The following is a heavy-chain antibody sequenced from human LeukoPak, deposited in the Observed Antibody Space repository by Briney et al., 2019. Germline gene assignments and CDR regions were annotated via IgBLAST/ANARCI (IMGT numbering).Heavy chain of an antibody. Sequence: PSETLSLTCTVSGGSFSSYYWSWIRQPPGKGLEWIGYIYYSGSTNYNPSLKSRVTISVDPANNQFSLKLSPVTAADTAVYYCARDNRNYYDSSGYYIGAFDIWGQGTMVTVSS. CDR1: GGSFSSYY. CDR2: IYYSGST. CDR3: ARDNRNYYDSSGYYIGAFDI. D-gene: IGHD3-22*01. V-gene: IGHV4-59*01. J-gene: IGHJ3*02.